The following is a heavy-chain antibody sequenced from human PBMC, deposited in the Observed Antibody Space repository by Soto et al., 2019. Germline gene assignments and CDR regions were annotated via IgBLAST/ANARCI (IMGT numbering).Heavy chain of an antibody. CDR3: ARRTYSSSFYPDY. CDR1: GGSISSSSYY. D-gene: IGHD6-13*01. Sequence: PSETLSLTCTVSGGSISSSSYYWGWIRQPPGKGLEWIGSIYYSGSTYYNPSLKSRVTISVDTSKNQVSLKLSSVTAADTAVYYCARRTYSSSFYPDYWGQGTLVTVSS. V-gene: IGHV4-39*01. J-gene: IGHJ4*02. CDR2: IYYSGST.